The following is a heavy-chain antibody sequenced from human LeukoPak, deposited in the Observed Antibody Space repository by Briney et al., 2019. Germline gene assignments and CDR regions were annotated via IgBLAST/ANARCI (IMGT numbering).Heavy chain of an antibody. Sequence: SVKVSCKASGGTFSSYAISWVRQAPGQGLEWMGRIIPILGIANYAQKFQGRVTITADKSTSTAYMELSSLRSEDTAVYYCARDRATFTIFGVATDYWGQGTLATVSS. J-gene: IGHJ4*02. CDR1: GGTFSSYA. V-gene: IGHV1-69*04. CDR3: ARDRATFTIFGVATDY. D-gene: IGHD3-3*01. CDR2: IIPILGIA.